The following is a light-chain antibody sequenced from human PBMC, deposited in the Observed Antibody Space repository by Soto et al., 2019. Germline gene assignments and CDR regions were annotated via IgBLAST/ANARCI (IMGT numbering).Light chain of an antibody. Sequence: QSALTQPPSVSGSPGQSITISCTGTSSDVGGYNYVSWYQQHPGKAPKLMIYEVSNRPSGVSNRFSGSKSGNTASLTISGLQAEDEADYYCSSYTSSSTRVFGRGTKLTVL. V-gene: IGLV2-14*01. CDR3: SSYTSSSTRV. CDR1: SSDVGGYNY. CDR2: EVS. J-gene: IGLJ3*02.